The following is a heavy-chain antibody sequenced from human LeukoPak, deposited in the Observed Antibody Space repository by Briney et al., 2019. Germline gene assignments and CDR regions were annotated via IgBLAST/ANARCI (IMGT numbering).Heavy chain of an antibody. Sequence: SETLSLTCTVSGGSISSNSYYWGWIRQPPGKGLEWIGSIYYSGSTYYNPSLKSRVSISVDTSKNQFSLKLSSVTAADTAVYYCARHSVYGGYDYWGQGTLVTVSS. V-gene: IGHV4-39*01. CDR1: GGSISSNSYY. CDR2: IYYSGST. CDR3: ARHSVYGGYDY. D-gene: IGHD3-10*02. J-gene: IGHJ4*02.